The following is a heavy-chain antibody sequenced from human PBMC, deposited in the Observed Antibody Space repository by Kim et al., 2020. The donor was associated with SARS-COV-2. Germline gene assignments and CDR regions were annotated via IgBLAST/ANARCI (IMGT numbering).Heavy chain of an antibody. CDR2: IYYSGST. Sequence: SETLSLTCTVSGGSISSGGYYWSWIRQHPGKGLEWIGYIYYSGSTYYNPSLKSRVTISVDTSKNQFSLKLSSVTAADTAVYYCARENSYYDILTGYYPLFDYWGQGTLVTVSS. V-gene: IGHV4-31*03. J-gene: IGHJ4*02. CDR3: ARENSYYDILTGYYPLFDY. CDR1: GGSISSGGYY. D-gene: IGHD3-9*01.